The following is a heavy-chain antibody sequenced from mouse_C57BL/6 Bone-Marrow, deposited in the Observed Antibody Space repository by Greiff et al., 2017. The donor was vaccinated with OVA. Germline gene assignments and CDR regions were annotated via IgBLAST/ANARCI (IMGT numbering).Heavy chain of an antibody. J-gene: IGHJ4*01. V-gene: IGHV5-12*01. CDR2: ISNGGGST. Sequence: EVQRVESGGGLVQPGGSLKLSCAASGFTFSDFYMYWIRQTPEKRLECVAYISNGGGSTYYPDTVKVRFTISRDNAKNTLYLQMSRLKSEDTAMYYCARLDAMDYWGQGTSVTVSS. CDR1: GFTFSDFY. CDR3: ARLDAMDY.